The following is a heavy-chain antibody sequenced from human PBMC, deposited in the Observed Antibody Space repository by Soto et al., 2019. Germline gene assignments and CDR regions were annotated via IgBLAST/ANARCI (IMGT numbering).Heavy chain of an antibody. CDR1: GYTFTSYY. CDR3: ATTTVVIPYCDY. J-gene: IGHJ4*02. D-gene: IGHD4-17*01. V-gene: IGHV1-46*01. Sequence: VASVKVSCKASGYTFTSYYMHWVRQAPGQGLEWMGIINPSGGSTSYAQKFQSRVTMTRDTSTSTVYMELSSLSSEDTGAYYCATTTVVIPYCDYQGQGTLVTVSS. CDR2: INPSGGST.